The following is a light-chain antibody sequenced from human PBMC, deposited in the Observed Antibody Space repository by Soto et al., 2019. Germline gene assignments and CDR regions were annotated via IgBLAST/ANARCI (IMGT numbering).Light chain of an antibody. V-gene: IGKV3-11*01. CDR3: QQRSILLT. CDR1: QSVSNY. CDR2: DAS. J-gene: IGKJ4*01. Sequence: EIVLTQSPATLSLSPGERATLSCRASQSVSNYLAWYQQKPGQAPRLLIYDASNRATGIPARFSGSGSGTGFALTISGLEREDFAVYFCQQRSILLTFGGGTKVEIK.